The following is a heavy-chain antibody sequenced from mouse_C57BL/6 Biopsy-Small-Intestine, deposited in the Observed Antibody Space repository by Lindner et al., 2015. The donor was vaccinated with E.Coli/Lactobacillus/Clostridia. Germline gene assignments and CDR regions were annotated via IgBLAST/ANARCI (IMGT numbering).Heavy chain of an antibody. CDR1: GYAFSSYW. Sequence: VQLQESGAELVKPGASVKISCKASGYAFSSYWMNWVKQRPGKGLEWIGQIYPGDGDTNYNGKFKGKATLTADKSSSTAYMQLSSLTSEDSVVYFCARGSITTHFDYWGQGTTLTVSS. J-gene: IGHJ2*01. D-gene: IGHD1-1*01. CDR2: IYPGDGDT. CDR3: ARGSITTHFDY. V-gene: IGHV1-80*01.